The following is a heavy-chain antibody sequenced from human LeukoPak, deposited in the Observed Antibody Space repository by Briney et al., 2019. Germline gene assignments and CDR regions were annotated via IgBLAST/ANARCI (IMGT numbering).Heavy chain of an antibody. D-gene: IGHD6-13*01. Sequence: PGGSLRLSCAASGFTVSSNYMSWVRQAPGKGLEWVSVIYSGGSTYYADSVKGRFTISRDNSKNTLYLQMNSLRSEDTAVYYCATILSPRFAAADTPPLWGQGTLVTVSS. V-gene: IGHV3-53*05. J-gene: IGHJ4*02. CDR2: IYSGGST. CDR3: ATILSPRFAAADTPPL. CDR1: GFTVSSNY.